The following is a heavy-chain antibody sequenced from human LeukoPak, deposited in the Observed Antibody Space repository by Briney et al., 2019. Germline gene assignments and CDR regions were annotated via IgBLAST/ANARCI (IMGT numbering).Heavy chain of an antibody. CDR1: GFTVSSNY. D-gene: IGHD6-13*01. J-gene: IGHJ6*02. V-gene: IGHV3-66*01. Sequence: GGSLRLSCAASGFTVSSNYMSWVRQAPGKGLEWGSVIYSGGSTYYADSVKGRFTISRDNSKNTLYLQMNSLRAEDTAVYYCARVPPSRAHIAAAGTIGMDVWGQGTTVTVSS. CDR2: IYSGGST. CDR3: ARVPPSRAHIAAAGTIGMDV.